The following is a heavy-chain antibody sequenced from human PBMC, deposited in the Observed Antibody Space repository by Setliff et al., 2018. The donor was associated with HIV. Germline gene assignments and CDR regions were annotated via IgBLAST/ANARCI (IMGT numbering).Heavy chain of an antibody. V-gene: IGHV4-34*01. D-gene: IGHD6-25*01. CDR3: ARSQRLPGLQPPYWYFDL. CDR2: ISHTGST. Sequence: SETLSLTCAVYGESFSDSYYTWIRQPPGQGLEWIGQISHTGSTTYNSSLKSRVTMSVDSSRNQFSLTLTSMSVPDTAVYFCARSQRLPGLQPPYWYFDLWGPELSWSPSPQ. CDR1: GESFSDSY. J-gene: IGHJ2*01.